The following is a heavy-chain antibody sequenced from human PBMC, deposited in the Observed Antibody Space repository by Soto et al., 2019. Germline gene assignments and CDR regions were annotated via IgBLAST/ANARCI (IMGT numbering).Heavy chain of an antibody. V-gene: IGHV3-33*01. CDR1: GFTFSSYG. J-gene: IGHJ4*02. Sequence: QVQLVESGGGVVQPGRSLRLSCAASGFTFSSYGMHWVRQAPGKGLEWVAVIWYDGSNKYYVDSVKGRFTISRDNSKNTLYLQMNSLRAEDTAVYYCARALGVYCGGDCALDYWGQGTLVTVSS. CDR2: IWYDGSNK. D-gene: IGHD2-21*02. CDR3: ARALGVYCGGDCALDY.